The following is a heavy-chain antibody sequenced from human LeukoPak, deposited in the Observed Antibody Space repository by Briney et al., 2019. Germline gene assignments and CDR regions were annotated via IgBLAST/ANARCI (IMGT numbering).Heavy chain of an antibody. CDR3: ATGYCSSTSCYEGGY. V-gene: IGHV4-4*07. CDR1: GGSISSYY. J-gene: IGHJ4*02. Sequence: SETLSLTCTVSGGSISSYYWSWIRQPAGKGLEWIGRICTSGSTNYNPSLKSRVTMSVDTSKNQFSLKLSSVTAADTAVYYCATGYCSSTSCYEGGYWGQGTLVTVSS. D-gene: IGHD2-2*01. CDR2: ICTSGST.